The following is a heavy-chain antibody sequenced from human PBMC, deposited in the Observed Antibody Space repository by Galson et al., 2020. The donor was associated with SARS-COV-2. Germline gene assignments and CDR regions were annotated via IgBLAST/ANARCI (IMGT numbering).Heavy chain of an antibody. D-gene: IGHD7-27*01. J-gene: IGHJ6*04. CDR2: ISSSCSTI. CDR1: GFTFSDYY. CDR3: AREMAAINWEHRDYYYYDMDV. Sequence: GESLRLSCTASGFTFSDYYINWIRQAPGTGQEWVSYISSSCSTIYYADSVKGRLTISRDNAKNSLYLQMNSLRAEDTAAYYCAREMAAINWEHRDYYYYDMDVWGKGTTVTVSS. V-gene: IGHV3-11*01.